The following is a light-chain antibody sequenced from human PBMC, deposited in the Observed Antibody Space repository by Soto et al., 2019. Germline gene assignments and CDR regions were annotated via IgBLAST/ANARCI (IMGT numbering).Light chain of an antibody. CDR1: QTISTL. CDR3: QQYNSYPLT. CDR2: KAS. J-gene: IGKJ5*01. Sequence: DIQMTQSPSTPSASVGDRVTITCRASQTISTLLAWYQQKPGRAPTLLIYKASSLESGVPSRFSGSGSGTEFSLTISSLQPDDSATYFCQQYNSYPLTFGQGTRLEIK. V-gene: IGKV1-5*03.